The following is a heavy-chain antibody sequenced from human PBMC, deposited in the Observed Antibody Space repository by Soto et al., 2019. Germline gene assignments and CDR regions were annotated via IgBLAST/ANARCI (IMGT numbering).Heavy chain of an antibody. D-gene: IGHD1-26*01. V-gene: IGHV4-31*03. J-gene: IGHJ4*02. CDR1: GGSISSGGYY. CDR3: AREGGIVGATAADY. CDR2: IYYSGTT. Sequence: QVQLQESGPGLVKPSQTLSLTCTVSGGSISSGGYYWSWIRQHPGKVLEWIGYIYYSGTTYYNPALNSRFTRSVATSKNQFALKLSSVTAADTAVYYCAREGGIVGATAADYWGQGTLVTVSS.